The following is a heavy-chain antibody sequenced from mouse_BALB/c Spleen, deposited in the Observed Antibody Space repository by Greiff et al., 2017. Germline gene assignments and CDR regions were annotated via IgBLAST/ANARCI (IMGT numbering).Heavy chain of an antibody. J-gene: IGHJ4*01. CDR2: ISTYYGDA. CDR1: GYTFTDYA. D-gene: IGHD2-14*01. CDR3: ARPYYRYEMDY. Sequence: VMLVESGAELVRPGVSVKISCKGSGYTFTDYAMHWVKQSHAKSLEWIGVISTYYGDASYNQKFKGKATMTVDKSSSTAYMELARLTSEDSAIYYCARPYYRYEMDYWGQGTSVTVSS. V-gene: IGHV1S137*01.